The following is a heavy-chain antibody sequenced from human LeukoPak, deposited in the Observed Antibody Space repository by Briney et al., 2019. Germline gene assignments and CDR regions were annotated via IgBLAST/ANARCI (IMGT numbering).Heavy chain of an antibody. CDR2: INHSGST. J-gene: IGHJ4*02. V-gene: IGHV4-34*01. CDR1: GGSFSGYY. CDR3: ARAGLEMATIFGY. D-gene: IGHD5-24*01. Sequence: SETLSLTCAVYGGSFSGYYWSWIRQPPGKGLEWIGEINHSGSTNYNPSLKSRVTISVDTSKNQFSLKLSSVTAADTAVYYCARAGLEMATIFGYWGQGTLVAVSS.